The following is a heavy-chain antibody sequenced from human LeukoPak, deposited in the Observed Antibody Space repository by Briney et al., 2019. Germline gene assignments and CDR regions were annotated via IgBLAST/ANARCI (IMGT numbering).Heavy chain of an antibody. CDR1: GFTFSSYW. D-gene: IGHD7-27*01. Sequence: PGGSLRLSCAASGFTFSSYWMHWVRQAPGKGLEWISYIDTSSSTMYYADSVMGRFTISRDNAKESLYLQMNSLRDEDTAVYYCAREDDSWGPNNLDLWGQGTMVTVSS. CDR3: AREDDSWGPNNLDL. V-gene: IGHV3-48*02. CDR2: IDTSSSTM. J-gene: IGHJ3*01.